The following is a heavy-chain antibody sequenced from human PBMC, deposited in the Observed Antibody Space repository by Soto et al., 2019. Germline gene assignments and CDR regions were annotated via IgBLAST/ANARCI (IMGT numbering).Heavy chain of an antibody. D-gene: IGHD5-12*01. CDR2: IDPSDSYT. V-gene: IGHV5-10-1*01. Sequence: ESLRVSCDGSGYSCTIDWINWVRQMPGKGLEWMGSIDPSDSYTKYTPSFHGHVNISADKSISTAYLQWSSLKPSDTAIYYCARQDTATIGDVFDMWGQGTMVTF. J-gene: IGHJ3*02. CDR3: ARQDTATIGDVFDM. CDR1: GYSCTIDW.